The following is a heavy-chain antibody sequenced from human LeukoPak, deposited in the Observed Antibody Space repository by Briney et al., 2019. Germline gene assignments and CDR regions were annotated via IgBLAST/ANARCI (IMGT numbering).Heavy chain of an antibody. CDR2: IYRSGST. CDR3: ARDRVTTFDY. CDR1: GYSISSGYY. D-gene: IGHD4-17*01. Sequence: SETLSLTCTVSGYSISSGYYWGWIRQPPGKGLEWIGSIYRSGSTYYNPSLKSRVTISVDTSKNQFSLKLSSVTAADTAVYYCARDRVTTFDYWGQGTLVTVSS. J-gene: IGHJ4*02. V-gene: IGHV4-38-2*02.